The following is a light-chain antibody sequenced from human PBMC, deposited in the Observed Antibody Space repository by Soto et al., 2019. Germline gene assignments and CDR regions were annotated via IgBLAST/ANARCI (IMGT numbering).Light chain of an antibody. V-gene: IGLV1-40*01. J-gene: IGLJ2*01. CDR2: GNS. Sequence: QAVVTQPPSVSGGPGQRVTISCTGSSSNIGAGYDVHWYQQLPGTAPKLLIYGNSNRPSGVPDRFSGSKSGTSASLAITGLQAEDEADYYCQSYDSSLSGSVVFGGGTKLTVL. CDR1: SSNIGAGYD. CDR3: QSYDSSLSGSVV.